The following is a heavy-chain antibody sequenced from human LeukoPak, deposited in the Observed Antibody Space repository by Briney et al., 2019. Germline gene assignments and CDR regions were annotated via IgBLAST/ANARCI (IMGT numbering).Heavy chain of an antibody. CDR1: VGSISGYY. CDR2: ISTSGST. V-gene: IGHV4-4*07. D-gene: IGHD3-10*01. J-gene: IGHJ3*02. Sequence: SETLTLTCTVSVGSISGYYWSWIRQPAGKGLEWLGRISTSGSTNYSPSLKSRVTMSIDTSKNQFSLKLSSVTAADTAVYYCARARGAFDIWGQGTMVTVSS. CDR3: ARARGAFDI.